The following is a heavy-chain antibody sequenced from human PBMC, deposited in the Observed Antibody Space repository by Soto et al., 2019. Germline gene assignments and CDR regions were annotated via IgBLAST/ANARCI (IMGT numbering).Heavy chain of an antibody. V-gene: IGHV1-58*02. Sequence: VASVKVACKASGFTFTSSAMQWVRQARGQRLEWIGWIVVGSGNTNYAQKFQERVTITRDMSTSTAYMELSSLRSEDTAVYYCAARSNPNEYFQHWGQGTLVTVSS. CDR3: AARSNPNEYFQH. J-gene: IGHJ1*01. CDR1: GFTFTSSA. CDR2: IVVGSGNT.